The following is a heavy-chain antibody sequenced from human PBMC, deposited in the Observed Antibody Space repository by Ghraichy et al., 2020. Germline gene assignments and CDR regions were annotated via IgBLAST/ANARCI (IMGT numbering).Heavy chain of an antibody. CDR2: IKQDGSEK. Sequence: GGSLRLSCAASGFTFSSYWMSWVRQAPGKGLEWVANIKQDGSEKYYVDSVKGRFTISRDNAKNSLYLQMNSLRAEDTAVYYCARDPEPRYDYVWGSYREEYYYYGMDVWGQGTTVTVSS. CDR1: GFTFSSYW. J-gene: IGHJ6*02. V-gene: IGHV3-7*01. D-gene: IGHD3-16*02. CDR3: ARDPEPRYDYVWGSYREEYYYYGMDV.